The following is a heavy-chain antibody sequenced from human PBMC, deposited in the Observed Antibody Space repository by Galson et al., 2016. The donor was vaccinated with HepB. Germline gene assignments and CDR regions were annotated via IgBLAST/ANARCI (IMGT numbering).Heavy chain of an antibody. J-gene: IGHJ4*02. D-gene: IGHD3-10*01. Sequence: SLRLSCAASGFTFRNWWMHWVRQAPGKGLVWVSRIKGDGTTTTYADSVKGRFTISRDNAKNTLYLQMNSLRAEDTAVYYCAKDRVTYYYGSGANWGQGTLVTVSS. CDR3: AKDRVTYYYGSGAN. V-gene: IGHV3-74*01. CDR2: IKGDGTTT. CDR1: GFTFRNWW.